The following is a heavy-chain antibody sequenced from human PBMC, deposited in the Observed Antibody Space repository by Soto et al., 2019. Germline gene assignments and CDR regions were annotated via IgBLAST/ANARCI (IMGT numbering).Heavy chain of an antibody. V-gene: IGHV1-69*13. CDR2: IIPIFGTA. D-gene: IGHD2-2*01. J-gene: IGHJ6*02. CDR3: ERDRTVKYCSSTSCYYYYGMDV. CDR1: GGTFSSYA. Sequence: SVKVSCKASGGTFSSYAISWVRQAPGQGLEWMGGIIPIFGTANYAQKFQGRVTITADESTSTAYMELSSLRSEDTAVYYCERDRTVKYCSSTSCYYYYGMDVWVQGTTVTVSS.